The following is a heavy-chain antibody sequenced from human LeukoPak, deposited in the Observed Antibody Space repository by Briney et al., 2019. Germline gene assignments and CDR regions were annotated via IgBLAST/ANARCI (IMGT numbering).Heavy chain of an antibody. D-gene: IGHD5-24*01. CDR1: GFTFSNYD. CDR2: IRYDGSDK. CDR3: AKNRVGHNYADAFEI. J-gene: IGHJ3*02. Sequence: GGSLRLSCAASGFTFSNYDMHWVRQAPGKGLEWVAFIRYDGSDKYYVDSVKGRFTISRDNSRNILYLQMNGLTAEDTAVYYCAKNRVGHNYADAFEIWGQGTMVRVCS. V-gene: IGHV3-30*02.